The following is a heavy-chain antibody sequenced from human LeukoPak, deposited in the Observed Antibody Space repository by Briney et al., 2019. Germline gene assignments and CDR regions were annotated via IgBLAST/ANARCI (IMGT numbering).Heavy chain of an antibody. Sequence: GGSLRLSCAVSGFPVSNSWMYWVRQAPGKGREGVANIKSDGSGISYVDSVKGRFIISRDNARNSLYLQMNSLRVEDTAVYFCAGGNSMDVWGKGTAVTVSS. J-gene: IGHJ6*04. CDR3: AGGNSMDV. D-gene: IGHD1/OR15-1a*01. CDR2: IKSDGSGI. CDR1: GFPVSNSW. V-gene: IGHV3-7*03.